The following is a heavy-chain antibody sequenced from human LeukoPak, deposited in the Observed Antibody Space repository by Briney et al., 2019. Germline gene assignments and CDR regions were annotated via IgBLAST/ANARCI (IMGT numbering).Heavy chain of an antibody. D-gene: IGHD6-13*01. CDR2: MNPNSGNT. CDR3: ARLIYSSSWSRFDP. V-gene: IGHV1-8*03. Sequence: GASVKVSCKASGYTFTSYDINWVRQATGQGLEWMGWMNPNSGNTGYAQKFQGRVTITRNNSISTAYMELSSLRSEDTAVYYCARLIYSSSWSRFDPWGQGTLVTVSS. CDR1: GYTFTSYD. J-gene: IGHJ5*02.